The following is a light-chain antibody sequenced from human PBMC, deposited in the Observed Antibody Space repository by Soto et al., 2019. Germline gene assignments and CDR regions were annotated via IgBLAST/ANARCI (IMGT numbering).Light chain of an antibody. J-gene: IGKJ1*01. CDR1: QSVSSR. CDR2: GAS. V-gene: IGKV3-20*01. Sequence: LGQYQRTRTLSRGERASLSCMASQSVSSRLAWYQQKPGQAPRLLISGASSRATGIPDRFSGSGSGRDFTLTTSSLQPQDSAVYYCQQYDSSGTFGQGTKVDIK. CDR3: QQYDSSGT.